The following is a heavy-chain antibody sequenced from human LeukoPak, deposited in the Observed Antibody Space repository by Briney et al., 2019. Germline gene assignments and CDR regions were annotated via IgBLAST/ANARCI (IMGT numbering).Heavy chain of an antibody. Sequence: PGGSLRLSCAASGFTFSSYSMTWVRQAPGKGLEWVSSISSSSSYIYYADSVKGRFTISRDNSKNTLYLQMNSLRAEDTAVYYCAPHGVVAANSYFDYWGQGTLVTVSS. CDR2: ISSSSSYI. D-gene: IGHD2-15*01. CDR1: GFTFSSYS. V-gene: IGHV3-21*04. J-gene: IGHJ4*02. CDR3: APHGVVAANSYFDY.